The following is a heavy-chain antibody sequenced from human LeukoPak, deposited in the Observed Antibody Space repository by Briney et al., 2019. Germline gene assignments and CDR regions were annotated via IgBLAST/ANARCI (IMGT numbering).Heavy chain of an antibody. V-gene: IGHV1-8*03. CDR2: MNPNSGNT. D-gene: IGHD1-1*01. CDR3: ARVRDNWNDEWDY. CDR1: GYTFTSYD. J-gene: IGHJ4*02. Sequence: ASVKVSCKASGYTFTSYDINWVRQATGQGLEWMGWMNPNSGNTGYAQKFQGRVTITRNTSISTAYMELSSLRSEDTAVYYCARVRDNWNDEWDYWGQGTLVTVSS.